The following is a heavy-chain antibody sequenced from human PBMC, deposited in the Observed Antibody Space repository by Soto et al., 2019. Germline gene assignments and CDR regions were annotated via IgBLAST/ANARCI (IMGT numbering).Heavy chain of an antibody. Sequence: GSLRLSCAASGFTFSSYGMHWVRQAPGKGLEWVAVTWYDGSNKYYADSVKGRFTISRDNSKNTLYLQMNSLRAEDTAVYYCARGTRWYCSGGSCPPYGMDLWGQGTTVTVSS. CDR2: TWYDGSNK. V-gene: IGHV3-33*01. CDR1: GFTFSSYG. D-gene: IGHD2-15*01. CDR3: ARGTRWYCSGGSCPPYGMDL. J-gene: IGHJ6*02.